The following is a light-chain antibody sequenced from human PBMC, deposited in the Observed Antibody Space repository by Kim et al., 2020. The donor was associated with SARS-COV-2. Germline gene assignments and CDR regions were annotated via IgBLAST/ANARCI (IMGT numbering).Light chain of an antibody. V-gene: IGKV1-33*01. CDR2: DAS. Sequence: DIQMTQSPSSLSASVGDRVTITCQASQDISNYLNWYQQKPGKAPKLLIYDASNLETGVPSRFSGSGSGTDFTFTISSLQPEDIATYYCQQYECIFGQGTKREI. J-gene: IGKJ2*01. CDR3: QQYECI. CDR1: QDISNY.